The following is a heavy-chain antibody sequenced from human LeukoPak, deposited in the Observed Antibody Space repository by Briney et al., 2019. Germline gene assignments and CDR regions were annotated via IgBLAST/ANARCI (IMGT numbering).Heavy chain of an antibody. CDR2: FDPEDGET. V-gene: IGHV1-24*01. J-gene: IGHJ4*02. D-gene: IGHD3-10*01. CDR3: ATVYYYGSGSYPYFDY. CDR1: GYTLTELS. Sequence: ASVKVSCTVSGYTLTELSMHWVRQAPGKGLEWMGGFDPEDGETIYAQKFQGRVTMTEDTSTDTAYMELSSLRPEDTAVYYCATVYYYGSGSYPYFDYWGQGTLVTVSS.